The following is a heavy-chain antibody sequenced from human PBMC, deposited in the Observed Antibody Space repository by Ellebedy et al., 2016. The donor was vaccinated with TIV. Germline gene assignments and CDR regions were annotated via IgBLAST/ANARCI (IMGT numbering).Heavy chain of an antibody. D-gene: IGHD5-18*01. V-gene: IGHV1-69*04. J-gene: IGHJ6*02. CDR2: IIPILGIA. CDR1: GGTFSSYA. CDR3: ARVKEDTAMVTTNYYYYGMDV. Sequence: AASVKVSCKASGGTFSSYAISWVRQAPGQGLEWMGRIIPILGIANYAQKFQGRVTITADKSTSTAYMELSSLRSEDTAVYYCARVKEDTAMVTTNYYYYGMDVWGQGTTVTVSS.